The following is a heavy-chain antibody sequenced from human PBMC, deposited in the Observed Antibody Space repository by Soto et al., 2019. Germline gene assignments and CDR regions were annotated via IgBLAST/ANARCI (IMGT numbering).Heavy chain of an antibody. Sequence: QVQLVESGGGVVQPGRSLRLSCAASGFTFSSYAMHWVRQAPGKGLEWVAVISYDGSNKYYADSVKGRFTISRDNSKNTLYLQMNSRRAEDTAGDYCARASVGGGDAFDIWGQGTMVTVSS. CDR3: ARASVGGGDAFDI. CDR2: ISYDGSNK. J-gene: IGHJ3*02. D-gene: IGHD3-16*01. V-gene: IGHV3-30-3*01. CDR1: GFTFSSYA.